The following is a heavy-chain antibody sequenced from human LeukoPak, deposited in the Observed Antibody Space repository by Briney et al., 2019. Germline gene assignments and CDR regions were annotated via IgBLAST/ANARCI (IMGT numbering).Heavy chain of an antibody. CDR3: ARGLAPPGLWAYYYYYMDV. CDR1: GGSISSYY. D-gene: IGHD7-27*01. V-gene: IGHV4-59*12. J-gene: IGHJ6*03. Sequence: SSETLSLTCTVSGGSISSYYWSWIRQPPGKGLEWIGYIYYSGSTNYNPSLKSRVTISVDTSKNQFSLKLSSVTAADTAVYYCARGLAPPGLWAYYYYYMDVWGKGTTVTVSS. CDR2: IYYSGST.